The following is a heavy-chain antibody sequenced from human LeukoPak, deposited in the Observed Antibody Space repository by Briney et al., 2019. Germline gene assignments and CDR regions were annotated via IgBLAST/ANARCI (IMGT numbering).Heavy chain of an antibody. J-gene: IGHJ4*02. Sequence: GESLKISCKGSGYSFTSYWIGWVRQMPGKGLEWMGIIYPGDSDTRYSPSFQGQVTISADKSISTAYLQWSSLKASDTAMYYYARRGYDSSGYAYFDYWGQGTLVTVSS. CDR1: GYSFTSYW. V-gene: IGHV5-51*01. CDR2: IYPGDSDT. CDR3: ARRGYDSSGYAYFDY. D-gene: IGHD3-22*01.